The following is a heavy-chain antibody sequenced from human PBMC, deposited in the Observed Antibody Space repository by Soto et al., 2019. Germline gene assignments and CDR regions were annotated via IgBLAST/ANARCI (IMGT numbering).Heavy chain of an antibody. D-gene: IGHD6-13*01. CDR1: GFTFSSYA. CDR3: VKDQGYSSMHSFDP. CDR2: ISSNGGST. Sequence: GGSLRLSCSASGFTFSSYAMHWVRQAPGKGLEYVSAISSNGGSTDYADSVKGRFTIARDNSKNTPYLQMSSLRAEDTAVYYCVKDQGYSSMHSFDPWGQGTLVTVSS. J-gene: IGHJ5*02. V-gene: IGHV3-64D*08.